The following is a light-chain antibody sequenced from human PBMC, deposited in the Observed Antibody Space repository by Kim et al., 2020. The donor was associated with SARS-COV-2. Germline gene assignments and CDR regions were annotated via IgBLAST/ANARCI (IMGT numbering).Light chain of an antibody. CDR3: QQYNNWRWT. Sequence: RSGSAGERVTLSCRASQSVSSNLAWYQQRPGQAPRLLIYGAFTRATGIPARFSGSGSGSEFTLTISSLQSEDFALYYCQQYNNWRWTFGQGTKVEI. CDR1: QSVSSN. CDR2: GAF. V-gene: IGKV3-15*01. J-gene: IGKJ1*01.